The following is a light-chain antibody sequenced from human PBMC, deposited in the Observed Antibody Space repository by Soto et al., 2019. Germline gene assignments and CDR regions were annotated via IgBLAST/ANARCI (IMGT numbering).Light chain of an antibody. V-gene: IGKV3-20*01. CDR3: QQYGGSPIT. Sequence: IVLTQSPGTLSVSPGERATLSFRASQSISSYLDWYQQKPGQAPRLLIYDASNRATGIPDRFSGSGSGTDFTLTISRLEPDDFALYFCQQYGGSPITFGLGTRLEIK. J-gene: IGKJ5*01. CDR2: DAS. CDR1: QSISSY.